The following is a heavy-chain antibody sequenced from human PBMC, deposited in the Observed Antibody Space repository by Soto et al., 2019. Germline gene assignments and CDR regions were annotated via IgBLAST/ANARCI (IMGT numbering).Heavy chain of an antibody. D-gene: IGHD6-13*01. CDR3: AKDRSSSWYYYYYGMDV. J-gene: IGHJ6*02. CDR1: GFTFSSYA. V-gene: IGHV3-23*01. CDR2: ISGTGGST. Sequence: EVQLLESGGGLVQPGGSLRLSCAASGFTFSSYAMSWVRQAPGKGLEWVSAISGTGGSTYYADFVKGRFTISRDNSKNTLYLQMNSLRAEDTAVYYCAKDRSSSWYYYYYGMDVWGQGTTVTVSS.